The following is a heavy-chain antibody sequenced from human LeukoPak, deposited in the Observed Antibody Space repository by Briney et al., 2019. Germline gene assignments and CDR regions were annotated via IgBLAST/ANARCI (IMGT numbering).Heavy chain of an antibody. V-gene: IGHV3-74*01. D-gene: IGHD5-18*01. J-gene: IGHJ4*02. Sequence: GGSLRLSCAASGFTFSSYWMHWVRQAPGKGLVWVSRINSDGSSTSYADSVKGRFTISRDNAKNSLYLQMNSLRAEDTALYYCAKAPGSYGYLYDYWGQGTLVTVSS. CDR1: GFTFSSYW. CDR3: AKAPGSYGYLYDY. CDR2: INSDGSST.